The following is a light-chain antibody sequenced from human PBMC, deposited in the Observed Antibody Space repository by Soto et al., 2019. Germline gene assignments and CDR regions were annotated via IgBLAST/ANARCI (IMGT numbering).Light chain of an antibody. CDR1: QSVSSY. CDR3: QQRSNWPLT. CDR2: DAS. J-gene: IGKJ4*02. V-gene: IGKV3-11*01. Sequence: ETVLTQSPATLSLSPGDTATLSCRASQSVSSYLAWYQQKPGQAPRLLIYDASNRATGIPARFSGSGSGTDFTLTIISLEPEDFAVYYCQQRSNWPLTFGGGNKVEIK.